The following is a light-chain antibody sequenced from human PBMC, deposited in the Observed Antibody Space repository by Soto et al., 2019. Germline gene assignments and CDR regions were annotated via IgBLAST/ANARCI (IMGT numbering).Light chain of an antibody. Sequence: DIQMTQSPSSLSASVGDRVTITCRASQSIGRFLNWYQQKPGKAPALLVYAASSLQSGVPSRFSGSGSGTDFTLTISCLQSEDFATYYCQQYYNYPVTFGQGTRLEIK. CDR3: QQYYNYPVT. J-gene: IGKJ5*01. V-gene: IGKV1-39*01. CDR1: QSIGRF. CDR2: AAS.